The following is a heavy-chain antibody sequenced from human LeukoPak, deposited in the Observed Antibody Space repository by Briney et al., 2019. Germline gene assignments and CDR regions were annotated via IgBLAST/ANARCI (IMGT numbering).Heavy chain of an antibody. CDR2: IYTSGST. CDR1: GSSISSGSYY. J-gene: IGHJ4*02. D-gene: IGHD6-13*01. Sequence: TLSLTCTVSGSSISSGSYYWSWIRQPAGKGLEWIGRIYTSGSTNYNPSLKSRVTISVDTSKNQFSLKLSSVTAADTAVYYCARSRYSSSWYEESGYWGQGTLVTVSS. V-gene: IGHV4-61*02. CDR3: ARSRYSSSWYEESGY.